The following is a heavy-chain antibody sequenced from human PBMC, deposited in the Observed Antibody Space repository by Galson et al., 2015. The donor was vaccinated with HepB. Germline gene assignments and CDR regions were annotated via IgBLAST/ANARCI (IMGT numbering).Heavy chain of an antibody. Sequence: SVKVSCKASGYTFAAHYVHRVRQAPGQGLEWMGIINTGGGSTDYAQKFRGRVTMTRDAPTGTVYMELSSLRSDDTARYYCARVIKRHTFDALSLYYYYGMDIWGQGTTVTVSS. J-gene: IGHJ6*02. CDR2: INTGGGST. V-gene: IGHV1-46*01. D-gene: IGHD2-2*01. CDR3: ARVIKRHTFDALSLYYYYGMDI. CDR1: GYTFAAHY.